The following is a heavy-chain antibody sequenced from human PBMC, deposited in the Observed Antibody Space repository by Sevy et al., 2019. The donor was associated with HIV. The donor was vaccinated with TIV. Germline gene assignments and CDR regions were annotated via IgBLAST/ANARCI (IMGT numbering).Heavy chain of an antibody. Sequence: GGSLRLSCAASGFKVSDNYMSWVRQAPGKGLEWVSVIYAGGSTYYADSVKGRFTISRDNSKNTLCLQMNSLRAEDTAVYYCTTHASDFDSSGYLERDAFDIWGQGTMVTVSS. J-gene: IGHJ3*02. CDR2: IYAGGST. CDR1: GFKVSDNY. D-gene: IGHD3-22*01. V-gene: IGHV3-53*01. CDR3: TTHASDFDSSGYLERDAFDI.